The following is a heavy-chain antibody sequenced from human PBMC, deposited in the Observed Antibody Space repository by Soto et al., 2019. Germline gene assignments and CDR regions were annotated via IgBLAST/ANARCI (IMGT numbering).Heavy chain of an antibody. Sequence: GRSGTLSYAASGFTFSRYEMNWVRQAPGKGLEWVSYISSSGSTRYYADSVKGRFTISRDNAKNSLYLQMNSLRVEDTAVYYCARVGDGYNLNYWGQGTRVTVSS. V-gene: IGHV3-48*03. CDR1: GFTFSRYE. J-gene: IGHJ4*02. D-gene: IGHD5-12*01. CDR2: ISSSGSTR. CDR3: ARVGDGYNLNY.